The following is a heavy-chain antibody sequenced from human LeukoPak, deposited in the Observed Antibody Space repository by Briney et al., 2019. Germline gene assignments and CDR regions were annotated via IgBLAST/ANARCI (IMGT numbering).Heavy chain of an antibody. Sequence: GGSLRLSCAASGFTFSIYSMSCVRQAPGKGVEWVSAMSGRGGSTYYADSVKGRFTISRDNSNNTLYLQMDSLRAEDTAVYYCENLPHYGVDSWGQGTLVTVPS. D-gene: IGHD4-17*01. V-gene: IGHV3-23*01. J-gene: IGHJ4*02. CDR3: ENLPHYGVDS. CDR2: MSGRGGST. CDR1: GFTFSIYS.